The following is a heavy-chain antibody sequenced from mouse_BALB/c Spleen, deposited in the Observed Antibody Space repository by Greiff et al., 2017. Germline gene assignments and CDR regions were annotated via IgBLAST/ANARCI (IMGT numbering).Heavy chain of an antibody. CDR2: IYPGNVNT. CDR3: ARGGNYEGMDY. V-gene: IGHV1S56*01. D-gene: IGHD2-1*01. J-gene: IGHJ4*01. CDR1: GYTFTSYY. Sequence: VKLQESGPELVKPGASVRISCKASGYTFTSYYIHWVKQRPGQGLEWIGWIYPGNVNTKYNEKFKGKATLTADKSSSTAYMQLSSLTSEDSAVYFCARGGNYEGMDYWGQGTSVTVSS.